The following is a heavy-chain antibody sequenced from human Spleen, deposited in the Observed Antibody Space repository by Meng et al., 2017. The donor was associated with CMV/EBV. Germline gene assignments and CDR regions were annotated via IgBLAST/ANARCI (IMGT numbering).Heavy chain of an antibody. CDR1: GYTFTGYY. J-gene: IGHJ5*02. CDR2: INPNSGGT. CDR3: ARDFSSSWYDRWFDP. D-gene: IGHD6-13*01. V-gene: IGHV1-2*02. Sequence: ASVKVSCKASGYTFTGYYMHWVRQAPGQGLEWMGWINPNSGGTNCAQKFQGRVTMTRDTSISTAYMELSRLRSDDTAVYYCARDFSSSWYDRWFDPWGQGTLVTVSS.